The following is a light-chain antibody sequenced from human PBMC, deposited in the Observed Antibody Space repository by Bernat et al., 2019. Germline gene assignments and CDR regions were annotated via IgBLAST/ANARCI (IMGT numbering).Light chain of an antibody. J-gene: IGKJ1*01. Sequence: DIVMTQSPLSLPVTPGEPASISCRSSQSLLHSNGYNYMDWYLQKPGQSPQLLIYLGSNRASGVPDRFSGSGSGTDFPLKISRVEAEDVAVYYCLQSFRAPWTFGQGTKVEIK. CDR1: QSLLHSNGYNY. CDR2: LGS. V-gene: IGKV2-28*01. CDR3: LQSFRAPWT.